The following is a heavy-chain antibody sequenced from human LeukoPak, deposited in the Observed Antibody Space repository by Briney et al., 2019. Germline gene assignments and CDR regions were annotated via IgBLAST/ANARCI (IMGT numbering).Heavy chain of an antibody. CDR3: VRDSNYAFDH. J-gene: IGHJ4*02. D-gene: IGHD4-11*01. V-gene: IGHV3-48*01. CDR2: ISNVI. CDR1: GFTFSSYS. Sequence: GGSLRLSCAASGFTFSSYSMNWVRQAPGKGLEWVSYISNVIWYADSVKGRLTISRDNAKNSLHLQMNSLRPEDTAVYYCVRDSNYAFDHWGQGTLVTVSS.